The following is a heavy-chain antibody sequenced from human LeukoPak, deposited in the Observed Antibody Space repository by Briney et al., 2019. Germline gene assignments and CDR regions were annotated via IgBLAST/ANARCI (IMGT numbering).Heavy chain of an antibody. CDR1: GGPFSGYY. J-gene: IGHJ4*02. CDR3: AGGGYIGYDRFDF. Sequence: SETLSLTCAVYGGPFSGYYWSWIRRPPGKGLEWIGEINHSGSTTYNPSLKSRVTISVDTSKHQFSLKLGSVTAADTAVYYCAGGGYIGYDRFDFWGQGTLVTVSS. D-gene: IGHD5-12*01. V-gene: IGHV4-34*01. CDR2: INHSGST.